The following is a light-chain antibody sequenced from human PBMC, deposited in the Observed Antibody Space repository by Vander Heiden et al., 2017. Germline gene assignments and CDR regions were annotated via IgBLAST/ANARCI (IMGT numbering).Light chain of an antibody. CDR3: QSYDGSLSGLV. CDR1: SSNIGAGYD. CDR2: GNN. V-gene: IGLV1-40*01. J-gene: IGLJ3*02. Sequence: QSVLTQPPSVSGAPGQRVTISCTGSSSNIGAGYDVHWYQQVPRTAPKLLIYGNNNRPSGVPDRFSGSKSGTSASLAITGLQAEDEADYYCQSYDGSLSGLVFGGGTKLTVL.